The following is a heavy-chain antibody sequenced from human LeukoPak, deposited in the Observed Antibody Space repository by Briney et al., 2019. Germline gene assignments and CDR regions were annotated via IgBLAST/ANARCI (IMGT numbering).Heavy chain of an antibody. CDR3: ARGAVGATRSFDY. J-gene: IGHJ4*02. V-gene: IGHV3-30*02. Sequence: PGGSLRLSCAASGFSFSSYGMDWVRQASGKGLEWMASIRYDGSNKYYADSVKGRFTISRDNSKNTLYLQMNSLRAEDTAVYYCARGAVGATRSFDYWGQGTLVTVSS. D-gene: IGHD1-26*01. CDR2: IRYDGSNK. CDR1: GFSFSSYG.